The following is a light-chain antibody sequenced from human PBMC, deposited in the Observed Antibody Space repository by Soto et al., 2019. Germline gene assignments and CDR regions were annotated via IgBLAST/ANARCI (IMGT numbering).Light chain of an antibody. Sequence: QSALTQPASVSGSPGQSITISCTGTSSDVGNYKYVSWYQQHPVKAPKLMIYEVSNRPSGVSNRFPGSKSGNTASLTISGLQDEDETDYYCSSYTSSGTYVFGTGPKVTVL. CDR3: SSYTSSGTYV. V-gene: IGLV2-14*01. J-gene: IGLJ1*01. CDR1: SSDVGNYKY. CDR2: EVS.